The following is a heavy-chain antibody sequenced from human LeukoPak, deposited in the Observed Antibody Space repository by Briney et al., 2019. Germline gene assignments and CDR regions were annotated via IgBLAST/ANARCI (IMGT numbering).Heavy chain of an antibody. J-gene: IGHJ4*02. V-gene: IGHV5-51*01. CDR1: GCRFTSYW. CDR3: ARRDYYGSGSYYPLRH. CDR2: IDPGESGT. D-gene: IGHD3-10*01. Sequence: GGALKISCKGSGCRFTSYWIGWGREMPGKGLEGMGIIDPGESGTRYSPSFQGQVSISADKSINASFLQWSSLQAAGPARDYFARRDYYGSGSYYPLRHWGQGTLVTVSS.